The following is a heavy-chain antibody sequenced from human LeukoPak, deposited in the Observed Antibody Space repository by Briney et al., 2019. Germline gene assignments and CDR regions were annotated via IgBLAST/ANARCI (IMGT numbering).Heavy chain of an antibody. V-gene: IGHV3-23*01. CDR1: GFTFSSYG. CDR3: AKSHHVTAIDY. Sequence: GGSLRLSCAASGFTFSSYGMSWVRQAPGKGLEWVSAISGSGDRTYYADSVKGRFTISRDNSKNTLYLQMNSLRADDTAVYYCAKSHHVTAIDYWGQGTLVTVSS. D-gene: IGHD2-21*02. CDR2: ISGSGDRT. J-gene: IGHJ4*02.